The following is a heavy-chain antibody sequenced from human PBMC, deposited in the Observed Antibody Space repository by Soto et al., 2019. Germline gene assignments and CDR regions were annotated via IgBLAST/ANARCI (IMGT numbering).Heavy chain of an antibody. CDR3: ARAREPEYSSAIFFDY. V-gene: IGHV3-53*01. D-gene: IGHD5-18*01. Sequence: PGGSLRLSCAASGLTVSSSYMSWVRQAPGKGLQWVSVIYSAGSTYYANSVKGRFTISRDISTNMVYLQMSSLTDEDTAVYYCARAREPEYSSAIFFDYWGRGTLVTVSS. J-gene: IGHJ4*02. CDR1: GLTVSSSY. CDR2: IYSAGST.